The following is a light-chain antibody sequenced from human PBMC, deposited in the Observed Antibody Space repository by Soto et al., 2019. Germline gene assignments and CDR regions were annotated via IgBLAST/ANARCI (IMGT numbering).Light chain of an antibody. CDR2: WAP. CDR3: QQYYSIPPT. Sequence: IVMTQSPDSLAVSLGERATINCKSSQSVLYSSNNKNYLAWYQQKPGQPPKLLIYWAPTRESGVPDRFSGRGSGTDFTLTISSLQAEDVAVYYCQQYYSIPPTFGQGTKVEIK. CDR1: QSVLYSSNNKNY. V-gene: IGKV4-1*01. J-gene: IGKJ1*01.